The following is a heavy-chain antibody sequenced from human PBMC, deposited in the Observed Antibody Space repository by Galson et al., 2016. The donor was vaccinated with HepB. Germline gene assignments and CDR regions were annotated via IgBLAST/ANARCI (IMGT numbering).Heavy chain of an antibody. D-gene: IGHD2-21*01. CDR2: VYYSGST. V-gene: IGHV4-39*01. CDR1: GDHISGSSDY. J-gene: IGHJ5*02. CDR3: ARNVSRLLGSPHLPARYNFFDP. Sequence: LSLTCIVSGDHISGSSDYWAWIRQPPGEGLEWLGSVYYSGSTHYNPSFKSRISLSVDVSKNQVSLTLRSVTAGDTSIYYCARNVSRLLGSPHLPARYNFFDPWGQGTLVTVSP.